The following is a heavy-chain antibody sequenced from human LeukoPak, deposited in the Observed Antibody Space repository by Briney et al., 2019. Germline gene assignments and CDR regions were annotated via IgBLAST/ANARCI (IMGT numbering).Heavy chain of an antibody. Sequence: SETLSLTCSVSGGSISSYYWSWLRQPPGKGPEWIGYIYYSGSTNYNPSLKSRVTISVDTSKNQFSLKLSSVTAADTAVYYCARGWPHGSGSTDGDYWGQGTLVTVSS. CDR2: IYYSGST. CDR1: GGSISSYY. D-gene: IGHD3-10*01. J-gene: IGHJ4*02. CDR3: ARGWPHGSGSTDGDY. V-gene: IGHV4-59*01.